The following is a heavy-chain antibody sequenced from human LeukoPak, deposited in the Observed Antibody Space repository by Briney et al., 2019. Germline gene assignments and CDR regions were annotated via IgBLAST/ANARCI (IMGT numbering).Heavy chain of an antibody. CDR3: ARDRYYGAGSGFDY. CDR2: TWYDGSNT. V-gene: IGHV3-33*01. CDR1: GFTFNYYG. Sequence: GGSLRLSCAASGFTFNYYGMHWVRQAPGKGLEWVALTWYDGSNTYYVDSVMGRFTISRDNAKNSLYLQMNSLRVEDTAVYFCARDRYYGAGSGFDYWGQGTLVTVSS. J-gene: IGHJ4*02. D-gene: IGHD3-10*01.